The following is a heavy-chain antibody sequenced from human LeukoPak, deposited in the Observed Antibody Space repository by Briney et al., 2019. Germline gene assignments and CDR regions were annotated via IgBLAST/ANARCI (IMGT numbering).Heavy chain of an antibody. CDR3: ARALNNLPEPNSSGYQDAFDI. Sequence: SETLSLTCTVSGGSISSYYWSWIRQPAGKGLEWIGRIYTSGSTDYNPSLKSRVTMSVDTSKNQFSLKLSSVTAADTAVYYCARALNNLPEPNSSGYQDAFDIWGQGTMVTVSS. V-gene: IGHV4-4*07. J-gene: IGHJ3*02. D-gene: IGHD3-22*01. CDR1: GGSISSYY. CDR2: IYTSGST.